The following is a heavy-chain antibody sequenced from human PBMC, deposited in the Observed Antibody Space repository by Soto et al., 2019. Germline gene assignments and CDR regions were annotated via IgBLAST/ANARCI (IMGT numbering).Heavy chain of an antibody. V-gene: IGHV4-31*03. D-gene: IGHD5-12*01. CDR3: ARLTVATTDYFDY. CDR2: MYYTGST. J-gene: IGHJ4*02. Sequence: QVQLKESGPGLVKPSQTLSLTCTVSGGSVSSGGYYWSWIRQHPGKGLEWIGYMYYTGSTYYYPSLKSRVNISKDTSKNQFSLKLGSVTAVDTAVYYCARLTVATTDYFDYWGQGTLVTVSS. CDR1: GGSVSSGGYY.